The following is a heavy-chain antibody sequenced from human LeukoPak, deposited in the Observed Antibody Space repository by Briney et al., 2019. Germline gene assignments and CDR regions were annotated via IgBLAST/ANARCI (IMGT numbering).Heavy chain of an antibody. D-gene: IGHD3-10*01. CDR2: IYYSGST. CDR1: GGSISSYY. J-gene: IGHJ4*02. Sequence: NPSETLSLTCTVAGGSISSYYWSWIRQPPGKGLEWLGYIYYSGSTNYNPSLKSRVTISVDTSKNQFSLKLSSVTAADTAVYYCARHYGSGSYYNLHYFDYWGQGTLVTVSS. V-gene: IGHV4-59*01. CDR3: ARHYGSGSYYNLHYFDY.